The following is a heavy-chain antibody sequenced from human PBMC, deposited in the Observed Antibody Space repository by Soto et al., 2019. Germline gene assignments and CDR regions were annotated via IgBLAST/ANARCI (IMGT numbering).Heavy chain of an antibody. CDR1: GGSISGFNYF. Sequence: QLQLQESGPGLVKPSETLSLTCTVSGGSISGFNYFWGWLRQPPGKGLEWIGSLYYSGNTYYNPSLRSRVTISVDTSKKQCTLTLRSVTAADTAVYYCARGGGSTFNWFDPWGQGTLVTVSP. V-gene: IGHV4-39*01. J-gene: IGHJ5*02. CDR3: ARGGGSTFNWFDP. CDR2: LYYSGNT. D-gene: IGHD2-15*01.